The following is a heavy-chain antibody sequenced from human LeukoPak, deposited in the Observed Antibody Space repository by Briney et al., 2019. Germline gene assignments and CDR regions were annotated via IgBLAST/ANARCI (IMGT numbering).Heavy chain of an antibody. CDR1: GYTFTSYG. CDR2: ISAYNGNT. Sequence: GASVKVSCKASGYTFTSYGISWVRQAPGQGLEWMGWISAYNGNTNYAQKLQGRVTMTTDTSTSTAYMELRSLRSDDTAVYYCARDLDVVVPAAINPDYWGQGTLVTVSS. V-gene: IGHV1-18*01. J-gene: IGHJ4*02. D-gene: IGHD2-2*01. CDR3: ARDLDVVVPAAINPDY.